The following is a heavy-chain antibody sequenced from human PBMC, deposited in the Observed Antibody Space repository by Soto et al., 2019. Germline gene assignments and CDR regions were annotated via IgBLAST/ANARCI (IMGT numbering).Heavy chain of an antibody. V-gene: IGHV3-23*01. D-gene: IGHD2-2*01. CDR1: GFTFSSYA. CDR2: ISGSGGST. Sequence: GGSLRLSCAASGFTFSSYAMSWVRQAPGKGLEWVSAISGSGGSTYYADSVKGRFTISRDNSKNTLYLQMNSLRAEDTAVYYCASPRVGRGYCSSTSCYDYYYYMDVWGKGTTVTVSS. J-gene: IGHJ6*03. CDR3: ASPRVGRGYCSSTSCYDYYYYMDV.